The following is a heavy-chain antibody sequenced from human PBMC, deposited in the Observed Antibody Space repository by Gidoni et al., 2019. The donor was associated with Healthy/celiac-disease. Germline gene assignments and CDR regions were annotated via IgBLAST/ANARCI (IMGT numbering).Heavy chain of an antibody. Sequence: QVQLQESGPGLVKPSQTLSLTCTVSGGSISSGSYYWSWIRQPAGKGLEWIGRIYTSGSTNYNPSLKSRVTISVDTSKNQFSLKLSSVTAADTAVYYCARTPTGDYYDSSGSGFDYWGQGTLVTVSS. D-gene: IGHD3-22*01. J-gene: IGHJ4*02. V-gene: IGHV4-61*02. CDR1: GGSISSGSYY. CDR2: IYTSGST. CDR3: ARTPTGDYYDSSGSGFDY.